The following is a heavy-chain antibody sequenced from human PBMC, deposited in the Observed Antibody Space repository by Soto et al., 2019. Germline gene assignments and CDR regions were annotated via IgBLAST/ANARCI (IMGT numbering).Heavy chain of an antibody. CDR1: GGTFSSYA. V-gene: IGHV1-69*06. CDR3: ARDREPYYYYGMDV. CDR2: IIPIFGTA. Sequence: SVKVSCKASGGTFSSYAISWVRQAPGQGLEWMGGIIPIFGTANYAQKFQGRVTITADKSTSTAYMELSSLRSEDTAVYYCARDREPYYYYGMDVWGQGTTVTVSS. J-gene: IGHJ6*02. D-gene: IGHD1-1*01.